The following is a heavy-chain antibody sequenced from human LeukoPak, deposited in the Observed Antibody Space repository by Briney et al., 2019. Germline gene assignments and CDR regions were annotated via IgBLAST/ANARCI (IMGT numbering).Heavy chain of an antibody. Sequence: GGSLRLSCAASGFTFSSYWMHWVRQAPGKGLVWVSRINSDGSSTSYADSVKGRFTISRDNAKNTLYLQMNSLRAEDTAVYYCARERLVVPAALGTFDYWGQGILVTVSS. J-gene: IGHJ4*02. CDR2: INSDGSST. CDR3: ARERLVVPAALGTFDY. V-gene: IGHV3-74*01. CDR1: GFTFSSYW. D-gene: IGHD2-2*01.